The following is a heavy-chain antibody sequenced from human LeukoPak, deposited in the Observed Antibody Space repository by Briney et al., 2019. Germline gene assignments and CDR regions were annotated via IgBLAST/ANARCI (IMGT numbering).Heavy chain of an antibody. Sequence: GGSLRLSCAASGFTFSSYAMSWVRQAPGKGLEWVSAISGSGGSTYYADSVKGRFTISRDNSKNTLYLQMNSLRAEDTAVYYCARAGWELRRSFDYWGQGTLVTVSS. V-gene: IGHV3-23*01. CDR2: ISGSGGST. J-gene: IGHJ4*02. D-gene: IGHD2-15*01. CDR1: GFTFSSYA. CDR3: ARAGWELRRSFDY.